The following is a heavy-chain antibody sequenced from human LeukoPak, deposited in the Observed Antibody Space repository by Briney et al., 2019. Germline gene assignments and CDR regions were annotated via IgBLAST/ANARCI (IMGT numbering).Heavy chain of an antibody. D-gene: IGHD2-15*01. Sequence: SETLSLTCTVSGGSISSYYWSWIRQPPGKGLEWTGYIYYSGSTNYNPSLKSRVTISVDTSKNQFSLKLSSVTAADTAVYYCARVSRLGYCSGGSCYGLGRYYYYYMDVWGKGTTVTVSS. CDR2: IYYSGST. CDR3: ARVSRLGYCSGGSCYGLGRYYYYYMDV. V-gene: IGHV4-59*01. CDR1: GGSISSYY. J-gene: IGHJ6*03.